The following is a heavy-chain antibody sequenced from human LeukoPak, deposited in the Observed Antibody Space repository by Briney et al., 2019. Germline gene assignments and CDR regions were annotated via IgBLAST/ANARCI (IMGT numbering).Heavy chain of an antibody. J-gene: IGHJ6*02. V-gene: IGHV4/OR15-8*01. CDR3: GKDVLAGGLDV. Sequence: PSETLSLTCVVSGDCISNNNWWSWVRQSPGKGLEWIGEVYHSGDASYNPSLKSRVTMSVDKSKNQISLRLTSVTAADTALYYCGKDVLAGGLDVWGQGTTVTVSS. CDR1: GDCISNNNW. CDR2: VYHSGDA.